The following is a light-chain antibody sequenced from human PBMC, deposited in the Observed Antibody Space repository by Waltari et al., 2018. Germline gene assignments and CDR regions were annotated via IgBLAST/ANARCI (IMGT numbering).Light chain of an antibody. CDR2: SND. CDR1: ISNLGSFP. V-gene: IGLV1-44*01. J-gene: IGLJ2*01. Sequence: QSVLTQPPSASGTPGQRVTISCSGSISNLGSFPVNWYEHLPGTAPKLLIYSNDQRPSGVPDRFSGSKSGTSASLAITGLHSEDEADYYCASWDDSLNGLIFGAGTKLTVL. CDR3: ASWDDSLNGLI.